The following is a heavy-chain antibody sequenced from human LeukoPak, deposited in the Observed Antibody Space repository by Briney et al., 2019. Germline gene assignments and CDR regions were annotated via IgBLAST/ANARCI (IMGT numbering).Heavy chain of an antibody. J-gene: IGHJ6*03. V-gene: IGHV4-39*07. CDR2: MYYSGTT. D-gene: IGHD2-21*01. CDR1: GGSISSRTYY. Sequence: SETLSLTCTVSGGSISSRTYYWGWIRQAPGKGLEWIGSMYYSGTTYYNPSLKSRVAISVDTSKNQFSLKLSSVTAPDTAVYYCARLFPYYYHFMDLWGKGTTVTVSS. CDR3: ARLFPYYYHFMDL.